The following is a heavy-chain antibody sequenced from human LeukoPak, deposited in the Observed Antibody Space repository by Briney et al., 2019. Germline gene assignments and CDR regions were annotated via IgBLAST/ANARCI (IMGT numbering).Heavy chain of an antibody. D-gene: IGHD6-6*01. V-gene: IGHV3-30-3*01. CDR3: ARRPSSGSLDY. Sequence: GGSLRLSCAASGFTFSNCAMHWVRQAPGKGLEWVAVISFDGSTKFYANSVKGRFTISRDNSESTLYLQMNSLGAEDTAMYYCARRPSSGSLDYWGQGTLVTVSS. CDR2: ISFDGSTK. J-gene: IGHJ4*02. CDR1: GFTFSNCA.